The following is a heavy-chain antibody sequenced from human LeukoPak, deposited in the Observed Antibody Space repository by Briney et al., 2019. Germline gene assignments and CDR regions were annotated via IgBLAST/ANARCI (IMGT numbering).Heavy chain of an antibody. J-gene: IGHJ4*02. CDR2: IRDSGGST. CDR3: ALHGDYGVGGHYFDY. D-gene: IGHD4-17*01. Sequence: GGSLRPSCAASGFALRSYAMSWVRQAPRKGLEWVSSIRDSGGSTYYTDSVKGRFTISRDISKSTLFLQMNSLRAEDTAVYYCALHGDYGVGGHYFDYWGQGTLVTVSS. CDR1: GFALRSYA. V-gene: IGHV3-23*01.